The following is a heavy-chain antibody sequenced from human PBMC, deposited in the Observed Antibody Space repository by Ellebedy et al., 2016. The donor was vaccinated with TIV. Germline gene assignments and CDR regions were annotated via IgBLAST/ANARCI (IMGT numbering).Heavy chain of an antibody. CDR1: GFTFSSYW. J-gene: IGHJ6*02. Sequence: GESLKISCAASGFTFSSYWMSWVRQAPGKGLEWVANIKQDGSEKYYVDSVKGRFTISRDNAKNSLYLQMNSLRAEDTAVYYCASHYGPYGMDVWGQGTTVTVSS. D-gene: IGHD3-10*01. V-gene: IGHV3-7*01. CDR2: IKQDGSEK. CDR3: ASHYGPYGMDV.